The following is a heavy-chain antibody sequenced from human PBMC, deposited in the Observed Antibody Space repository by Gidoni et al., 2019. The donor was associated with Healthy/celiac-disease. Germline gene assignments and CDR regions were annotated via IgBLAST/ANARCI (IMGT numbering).Heavy chain of an antibody. Sequence: QVQLVQSGAEVKKPGASVKVSCKASGYTFTSYAMHWVRQAPGQRLEWMGWINAGNGNTKYSQKFQGRVTITRDTSASTAYMELSSLRSEDTAVYYCARGLVPAIPFDYWGQGTLVTVSS. CDR2: INAGNGNT. CDR3: ARGLVPAIPFDY. D-gene: IGHD2-2*01. V-gene: IGHV1-3*01. J-gene: IGHJ4*02. CDR1: GYTFTSYA.